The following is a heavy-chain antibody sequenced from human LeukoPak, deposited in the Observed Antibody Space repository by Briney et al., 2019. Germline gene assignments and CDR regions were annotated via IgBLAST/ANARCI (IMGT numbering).Heavy chain of an antibody. CDR1: GGSISSYY. J-gene: IGHJ3*02. CDR3: ARRYCSGNTCYDAFDI. CDR2: IYYSGST. D-gene: IGHD2-15*01. V-gene: IGHV4-59*08. Sequence: PSETLSLTCTVSGGSISSYYWSWIRQPPGKGLEWIGYIYYSGSTHYNPSLKSRVTISVDTSKNQFSLKLSSVTAADTAVYYCARRYCSGNTCYDAFDIWGQGTMVTVSS.